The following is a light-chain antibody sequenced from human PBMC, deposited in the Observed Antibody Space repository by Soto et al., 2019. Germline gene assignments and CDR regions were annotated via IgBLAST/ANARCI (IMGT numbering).Light chain of an antibody. J-gene: IGLJ1*01. CDR3: TSYAGGNNV. CDR2: EVN. Sequence: ALTQPPSASGSPGQSVTISCTGTSSDVGGYNYVSWYQQNPGKVPKLMIYEVNKRPSGVPDRFSGSKSGNTASLTVSGLQAEDEADYYCTSYAGGNNVFGTGTKLTVL. CDR1: SSDVGGYNY. V-gene: IGLV2-8*01.